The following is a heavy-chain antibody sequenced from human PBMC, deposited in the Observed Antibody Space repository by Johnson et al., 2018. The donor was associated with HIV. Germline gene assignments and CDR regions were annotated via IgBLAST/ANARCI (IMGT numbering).Heavy chain of an antibody. J-gene: IGHJ3*02. D-gene: IGHD4/OR15-4a*01. CDR1: GFTFSDYY. CDR2: ISSSGATI. V-gene: IGHV3-11*04. CDR3: ARVGANFDAFDI. Sequence: QVQLVESGGGLVKPGGSLRLSCAASGFTFSDYYMGWIRQTPGKGLEWVSYISSSGATIYYADSVKGRFTISRDNSKSSLYLQMNSLRVEDTAVYYCARVGANFDAFDIWGQGTMVTVSS.